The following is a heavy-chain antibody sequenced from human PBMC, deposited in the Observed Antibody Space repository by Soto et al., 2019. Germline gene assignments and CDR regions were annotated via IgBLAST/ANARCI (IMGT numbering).Heavy chain of an antibody. CDR2: IYYSGST. CDR1: GGSISSSSYY. V-gene: IGHV4-39*01. D-gene: IGHD6-19*01. CDR3: ARLGGDIDSSGWTYYFDY. Sequence: SETLSLTCTVSGGSISSSSYYWGWIRQPPGKGLEWIGSIYYSGSTYYNPSLKSRVTISVDTSKNQFSLKLSSVTAADTAVYYCARLGGDIDSSGWTYYFDYWGQGTLVTVSS. J-gene: IGHJ4*02.